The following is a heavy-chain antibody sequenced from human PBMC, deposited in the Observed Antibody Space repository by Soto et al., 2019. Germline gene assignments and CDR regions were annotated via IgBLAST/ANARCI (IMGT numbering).Heavy chain of an antibody. CDR2: IYWNDDK. CDR1: GFSLRTSGVG. V-gene: IGHV2-5*01. Sequence: SGPTLVNPTHTLTLTCIFSGFSLRTSGVGVGWIRQPPGKALDWLGFIYWNDDKRYSPSLKSRLTITKDTSKNQVVLTMTNMEPVDKATYYCAKSGSSGWYGWFDPWGQGTLVTVSS. D-gene: IGHD6-19*01. CDR3: AKSGSSGWYGWFDP. J-gene: IGHJ5*02.